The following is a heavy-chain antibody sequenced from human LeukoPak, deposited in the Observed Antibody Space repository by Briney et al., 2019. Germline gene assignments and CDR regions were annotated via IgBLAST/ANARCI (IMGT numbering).Heavy chain of an antibody. V-gene: IGHV3-23*01. CDR2: ITTSDGNT. D-gene: IGHD7-27*01. CDR1: GFTFSSYT. J-gene: IGHJ4*02. Sequence: GGSLRLSCAATGFTFSSYTMSWVRQAPGKGLEWVSTITTSDGNTYYADSVKGRFTVSRDNSKNTLFLQMNSLRAEDTAVYYCAKDGGLWVSAHWGDSWGRGALVTVSS. CDR3: AKDGGLWVSAHWGDS.